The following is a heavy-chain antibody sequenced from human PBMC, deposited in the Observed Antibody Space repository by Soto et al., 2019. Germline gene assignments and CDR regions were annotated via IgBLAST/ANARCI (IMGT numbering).Heavy chain of an antibody. D-gene: IGHD3-16*01. CDR1: GFTFSNSA. Sequence: PGGSLRLSCAASGFTFSNSAMSWVRQAPGKGLEWVSSISGGSSSTYYTDSVKGRFTISRDNSKNTLYLQMNSLRAEDTAVYYCAKVPTYDYVWGTYYYFDYWGLGALVTVSS. CDR2: ISGGSSST. CDR3: AKVPTYDYVWGTYYYFDY. V-gene: IGHV3-23*01. J-gene: IGHJ4*02.